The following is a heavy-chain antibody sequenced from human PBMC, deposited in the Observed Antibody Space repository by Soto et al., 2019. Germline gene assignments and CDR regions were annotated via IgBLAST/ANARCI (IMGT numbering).Heavy chain of an antibody. CDR1: GFTFSSYG. CDR3: AQQLVRKYYYYGMDV. D-gene: IGHD6-13*01. V-gene: IGHV3-30*03. J-gene: IGHJ6*02. Sequence: GGSLRLSCAASGFTFSSYGMHWVRQAPGKGLEWVAVISYDGSNKYYADSVKGRFTISRDNSKNTLYLQMNSLRAEDTAVYYCAQQLVRKYYYYGMDVWGQGTTVTV. CDR2: ISYDGSNK.